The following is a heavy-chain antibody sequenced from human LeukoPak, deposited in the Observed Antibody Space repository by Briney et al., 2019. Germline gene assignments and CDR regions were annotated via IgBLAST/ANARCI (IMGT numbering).Heavy chain of an antibody. CDR2: SYSGGGT. D-gene: IGHD7-27*01. CDR1: GFIASSNH. V-gene: IGHV3-53*05. J-gene: IGHJ6*04. Sequence: PGGSLRLSRAASGFIASSNHKSWVRQAPGKGLEWVSVSYSGGGTFYADSVKGRFTMSRDHSKSTVYLQMNRLRPEDTAVYYCARDLGPMDVWGKGTTVTVSS. CDR3: ARDLGPMDV.